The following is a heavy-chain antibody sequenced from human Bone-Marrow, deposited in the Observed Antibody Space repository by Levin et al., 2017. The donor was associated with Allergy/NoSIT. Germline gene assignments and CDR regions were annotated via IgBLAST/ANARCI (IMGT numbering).Heavy chain of an antibody. CDR2: ISRNGGST. D-gene: IGHD2-2*01. Sequence: PGGSLRLSCAASGFTFSNYPMHWVRQAPGKGLDYVSAISRNGGSTYYADSVKGRFTIARDNDKNTLYLQMGSLRGEDMAVYYCARAYCSATGCYAGYMDVWGKGTTVTVSS. V-gene: IGHV3-64*02. J-gene: IGHJ6*03. CDR1: GFTFSNYP. CDR3: ARAYCSATGCYAGYMDV.